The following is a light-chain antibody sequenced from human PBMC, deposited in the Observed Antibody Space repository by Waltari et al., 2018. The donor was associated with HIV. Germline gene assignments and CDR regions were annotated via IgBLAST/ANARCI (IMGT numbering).Light chain of an antibody. J-gene: IGLJ3*02. Sequence: QSALTQPASVSGSPGPSITISCTGTRSDVGGYNYVSWYQQHPGKAPKLMIYEVSNRPSGVSNRFSGSKSGNTASLTISGLQAEDEADYYCSSYTSSSTPVFGGGTKLTVL. CDR3: SSYTSSSTPV. CDR1: RSDVGGYNY. CDR2: EVS. V-gene: IGLV2-14*01.